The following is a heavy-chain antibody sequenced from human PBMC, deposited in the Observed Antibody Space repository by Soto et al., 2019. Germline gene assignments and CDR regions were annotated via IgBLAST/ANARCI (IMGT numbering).Heavy chain of an antibody. Sequence: SETLSLTCAVSGGSISGDYWNWIRQSPGKGLEWIGEINHSGITNYNPSLKSRATIFVDTSKKQFTLQLTSVTAADTAVYYCARGASTERYFSPSGGAWFDPWGQGTLVTVSS. CDR1: GGSISGDY. CDR2: INHSGIT. CDR3: ARGASTERYFSPSGGAWFDP. J-gene: IGHJ5*02. D-gene: IGHD3-9*01. V-gene: IGHV4-34*01.